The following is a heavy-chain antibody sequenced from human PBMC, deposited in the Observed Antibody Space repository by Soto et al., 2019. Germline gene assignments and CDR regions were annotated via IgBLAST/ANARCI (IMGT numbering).Heavy chain of an antibody. CDR3: ARTVEGHFDY. CDR1: GFTFSVYS. V-gene: IGHV3-48*02. D-gene: IGHD6-19*01. J-gene: IGHJ4*02. Sequence: EVQLVESGGDLVQRGGSLRLSCVASGFTFSVYSMNWVRQAPGKGLGWFSYMTSETKTIKYADSVKGRFTISRDNAKNSLYLQMNSLKDEDTAVYYCARTVEGHFDYWGQGTVVTVSS. CDR2: MTSETKTI.